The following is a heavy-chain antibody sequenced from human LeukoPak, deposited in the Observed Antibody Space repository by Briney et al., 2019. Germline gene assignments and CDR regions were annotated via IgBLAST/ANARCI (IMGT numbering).Heavy chain of an antibody. Sequence: ASVKVSCKASGGTFSSYAISWVRQAPGQGLEWMGIINPSGGSTSYAQKFQGRVTMTRDTSTSTVYMELSSLRSEDTAVYYCARDWGIAVAAYFDYWGQGTLVTVSS. CDR1: GGTFSSYA. V-gene: IGHV1-46*01. CDR3: ARDWGIAVAAYFDY. CDR2: INPSGGST. J-gene: IGHJ4*02. D-gene: IGHD6-19*01.